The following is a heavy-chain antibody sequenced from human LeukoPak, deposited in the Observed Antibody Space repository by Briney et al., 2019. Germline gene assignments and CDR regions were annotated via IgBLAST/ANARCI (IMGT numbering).Heavy chain of an antibody. CDR3: ARDFWSGYYYYGMDV. CDR1: GFTFSSYW. J-gene: IGHJ6*02. CDR2: INHNGNVN. D-gene: IGHD3-3*01. Sequence: GSLRLSCAASGFTFSSYWMNWARQAPGKGLEWVASINHNGNVNYYVDSVKGRFTISRDNAKNSLYLQMSNLRAEDTAVYYCARDFWSGYYYYGMDVWGQGTTVTVSS. V-gene: IGHV3-7*03.